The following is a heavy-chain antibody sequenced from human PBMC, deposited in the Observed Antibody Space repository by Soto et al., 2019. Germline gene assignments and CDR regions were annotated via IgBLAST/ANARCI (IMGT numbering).Heavy chain of an antibody. V-gene: IGHV4-28*01. CDR3: ARREIQGPIDY. Sequence: QVQLQESGPGLVKPSDTLSLTCAVSGYSISSSNWWGWIRQPPGKGLEWIGYIYYSGTTYYNPSLKSRATMSVDTSKNPFSLKLTSVTAVDTAVYYCARREIQGPIDYWGQGTLVTVSS. D-gene: IGHD1-26*01. CDR1: GYSISSSNW. J-gene: IGHJ4*02. CDR2: IYYSGTT.